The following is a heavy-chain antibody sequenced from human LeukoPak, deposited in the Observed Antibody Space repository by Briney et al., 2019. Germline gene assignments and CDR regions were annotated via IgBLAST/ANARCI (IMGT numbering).Heavy chain of an antibody. CDR1: GFTFSSYA. V-gene: IGHV3-30-3*01. CDR3: AREVVAATFDY. Sequence: GGSLRPSCAASGFTFSSYAMHWVRQAPGKGLEWVAVISYDGSNKYYADSVKGRFTISRDNSKNTLYLQMNSLRAEDTAVYYCAREVVAATFDYWGQGTLVTVSS. J-gene: IGHJ4*02. D-gene: IGHD2-15*01. CDR2: ISYDGSNK.